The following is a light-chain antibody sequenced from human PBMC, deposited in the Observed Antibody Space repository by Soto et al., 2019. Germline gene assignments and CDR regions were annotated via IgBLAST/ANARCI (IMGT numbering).Light chain of an antibody. CDR3: TSYTSSNTDV. Sequence: QSALTQPASVSGSPGQSITISCTGTSSDVGDYDYVSWYQQHPAKAPKLMIYDVNNRPSGVSSRFSGSKSGNTASLTISGLQAEDEADYYCTSYTSSNTDVFGTGTKLTVL. CDR2: DVN. V-gene: IGLV2-14*01. CDR1: SSDVGDYDY. J-gene: IGLJ1*01.